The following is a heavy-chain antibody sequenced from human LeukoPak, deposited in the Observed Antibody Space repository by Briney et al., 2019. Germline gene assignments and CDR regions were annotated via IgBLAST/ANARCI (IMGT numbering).Heavy chain of an antibody. CDR2: ISYDGSNK. D-gene: IGHD6-19*01. V-gene: IGHV3-30*03. CDR3: ARVFGSGWYYFDY. J-gene: IGHJ4*02. Sequence: GRSLRLSCAASGFTFSRYGMHWVRQAPGKGLEWVAVISYDGSNKYYADSVKGRFTISRDNSKNTLYLQMNSLRAEDTAVYYCARVFGSGWYYFDYWGQGTLVTVSS. CDR1: GFTFSRYG.